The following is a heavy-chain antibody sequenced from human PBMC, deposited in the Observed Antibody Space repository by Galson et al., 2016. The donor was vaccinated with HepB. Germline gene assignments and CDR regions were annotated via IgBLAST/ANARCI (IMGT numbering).Heavy chain of an antibody. CDR2: ISYDGSNK. CDR1: GFIVSRNY. V-gene: IGHV3-30*18. D-gene: IGHD3-3*01. Sequence: SLRLSCAASGFIVSRNYTSWVRQAPGKGLEWVAVISYDGSNKYYADSVKGRFTISRDNSKNTLYLQMNSLRAEDTAVYYCAKDPWGTIFGVIMSYYYYYMDVWGKGATVTVSS. CDR3: AKDPWGTIFGVIMSYYYYYMDV. J-gene: IGHJ6*03.